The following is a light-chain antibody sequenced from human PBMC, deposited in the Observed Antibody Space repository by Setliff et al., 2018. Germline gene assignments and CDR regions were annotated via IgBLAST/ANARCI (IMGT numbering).Light chain of an antibody. CDR1: SSDIGRYDF. J-gene: IGLJ2*01. Sequence: QSALTQPASVPGSPAQSITISCTGTSSDIGRYDFVSWYQHLPGKAPQLLIFSVNNRPSQISDRLSASKSGDTASLTISGLQAEDEAVYYCCSYTPTMGVVFGGGTKVTVL. CDR3: CSYTPTMGVV. V-gene: IGLV2-14*03. CDR2: SVN.